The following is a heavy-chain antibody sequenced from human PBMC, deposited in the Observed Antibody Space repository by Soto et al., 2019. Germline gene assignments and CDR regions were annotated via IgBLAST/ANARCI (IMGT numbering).Heavy chain of an antibody. CDR1: GGSISSYY. J-gene: IGHJ6*02. V-gene: IGHV4-59*01. D-gene: IGHD3-10*01. CDR3: ARDRYYGGNSFNYDYGMDV. Sequence: PSATPSLTCTLPGGSISSYYSSWTRQPPGKGLEWIGYIDYSGNTNYNPSLKSRVTLSVDTSKNQFSLKLSSVTAADTAVYYCARDRYYGGNSFNYDYGMDVWGQGTTVTVSS. CDR2: IDYSGNT.